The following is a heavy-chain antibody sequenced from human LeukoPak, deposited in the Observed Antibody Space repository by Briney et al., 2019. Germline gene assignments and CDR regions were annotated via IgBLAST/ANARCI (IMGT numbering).Heavy chain of an antibody. V-gene: IGHV1-2*02. CDR2: FHPNMGVT. CDR3: ARIAGSVHTDLTCGGVIVTYFDY. J-gene: IGHJ4*02. CDR1: RPMFTGYY. D-gene: IGHD3-16*02. Sequence: ALVEASCKAVRPMFTGYYMLRLPRSARLRLGWMSWFHPNMGVTNYAQKVQGMVTMTRDTSISTAYMELSRLRSDDTAVYYCARIAGSVHTDLTCGGVIVTYFDYWGQGTLVTVSS.